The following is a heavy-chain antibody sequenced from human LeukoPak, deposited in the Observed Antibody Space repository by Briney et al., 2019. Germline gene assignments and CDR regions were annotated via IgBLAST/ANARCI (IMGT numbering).Heavy chain of an antibody. D-gene: IGHD3-22*01. CDR3: ARTYVGVSSSETYYYDSSGYYPY. CDR1: GFTFSSYS. CDR2: ISSSSSYI. Sequence: GGSLRLSCAASGFTFSSYSMNWVRQAPGKGLEWVSSISSSSSYIYYADSVKGRFTISRDNAKNSLYLQMNSLRAEDTAVYYCARTYVGVSSSETYYYDSSGYYPYWGQGTLVTVSS. V-gene: IGHV3-21*01. J-gene: IGHJ4*02.